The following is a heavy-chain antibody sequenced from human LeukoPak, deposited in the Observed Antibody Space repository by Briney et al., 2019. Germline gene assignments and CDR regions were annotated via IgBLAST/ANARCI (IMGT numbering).Heavy chain of an antibody. Sequence: GGSLRLSCAASGFTFSSYAMSWVRQAPGKGLEWVSAISGSGGSTYYAGSVKGRFTISRDNSKNTLYLQMNSLRAEDTAVYYCARNDVDVLRFLEWLLYGYFDYWGQGTLVTVSS. D-gene: IGHD3-3*01. CDR3: ARNDVDVLRFLEWLLYGYFDY. J-gene: IGHJ4*02. CDR2: ISGSGGST. V-gene: IGHV3-23*01. CDR1: GFTFSSYA.